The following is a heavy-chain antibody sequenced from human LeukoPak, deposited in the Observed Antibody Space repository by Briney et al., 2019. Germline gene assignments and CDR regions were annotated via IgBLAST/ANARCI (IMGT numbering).Heavy chain of an antibody. J-gene: IGHJ4*02. Sequence: SGGSLRLSCAASGFTFSNYWMHWVRQAPGKGLVWVSRINSDGSSRNYADSVKGRFTISRDDAKNTVYLQMNSLRAEDTAVYCCASASSHRIAAGGDYWGQGTLVTVSS. CDR2: INSDGSSR. D-gene: IGHD6-13*01. CDR3: ASASSHRIAAGGDY. V-gene: IGHV3-74*01. CDR1: GFTFSNYW.